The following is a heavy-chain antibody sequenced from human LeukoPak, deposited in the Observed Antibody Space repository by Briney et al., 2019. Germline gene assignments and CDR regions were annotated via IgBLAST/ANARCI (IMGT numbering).Heavy chain of an antibody. CDR1: GGSLSSSSSSY. Sequence: SETLSLTCTVSGGSLSSSSSSYWGWIRQPPGKGLEWIGSMNYGGTSHYNPSLKSRVTISVDTSKNQFSLNLRSVTAADTALYYCARLTTIWHYYYYSYMDVWGKGTTATISS. CDR3: ARLTTIWHYYYYSYMDV. J-gene: IGHJ6*03. D-gene: IGHD1-14*01. V-gene: IGHV4-39*01. CDR2: MNYGGTS.